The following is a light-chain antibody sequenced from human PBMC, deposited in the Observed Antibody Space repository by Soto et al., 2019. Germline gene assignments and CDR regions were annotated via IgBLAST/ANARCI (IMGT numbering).Light chain of an antibody. Sequence: DIQMTQSPSTLSASVGDRVTITCRASQSIGSWLAWYQQKPGTAPKLLIYKASSLESGVPSRFSGSGSGTEFTLTISRLQPDDFATYYCQEYNSYWAFGQGTKVEN. CDR1: QSIGSW. CDR2: KAS. CDR3: QEYNSYWA. J-gene: IGKJ1*01. V-gene: IGKV1-5*03.